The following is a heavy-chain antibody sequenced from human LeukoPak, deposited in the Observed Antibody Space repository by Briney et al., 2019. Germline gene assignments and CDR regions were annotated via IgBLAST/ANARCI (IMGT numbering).Heavy chain of an antibody. CDR1: GGSFSGYY. Sequence: SETLSLTCAVYGGSFSGYYWSWIRQPPGKGLEWIGEINHSGSTNYNPSLKSRVTISVDTSKNQFSLKLSSVTAADTAVYYCARGVLFSGWYVGSYYYYMDVWGKGTTVTVSS. CDR2: INHSGST. V-gene: IGHV4-34*01. J-gene: IGHJ6*03. CDR3: ARGVLFSGWYVGSYYYYMDV. D-gene: IGHD6-19*01.